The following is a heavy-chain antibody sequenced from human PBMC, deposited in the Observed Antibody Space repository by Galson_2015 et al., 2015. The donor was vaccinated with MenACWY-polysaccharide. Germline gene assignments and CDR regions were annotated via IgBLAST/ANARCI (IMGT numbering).Heavy chain of an antibody. J-gene: IGHJ4*02. Sequence: LRLSCAASGFTFRSYAMSWVRQAPGKGLEWVSTTSGNGAKTFYTDSMKGRFTISRDNSKNTLYLQMNRLRPEDTAIYYCAKEQWGSNEYWGQGTLVTVSS. V-gene: IGHV3-23*01. CDR3: AKEQWGSNEY. D-gene: IGHD6-13*01. CDR1: GFTFRSYA. CDR2: TSGNGAKT.